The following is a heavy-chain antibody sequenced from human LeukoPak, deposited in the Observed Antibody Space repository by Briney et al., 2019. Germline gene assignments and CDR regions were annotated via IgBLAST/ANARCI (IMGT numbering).Heavy chain of an antibody. V-gene: IGHV3-21*01. CDR1: GFTFSSYS. CDR2: ISSSSSYI. CDR3: ARGDVGATKFDY. D-gene: IGHD1-26*01. J-gene: IGHJ4*02. Sequence: GGSLRLSCAASGFTFSSYSMNWVRQAPGKGLEWVSSISSSSSYIYYADSVKGRFTISRDNAKNSLYLQMNSLRAEDTAVYYCARGDVGATKFDYWGQGTLVTVSS.